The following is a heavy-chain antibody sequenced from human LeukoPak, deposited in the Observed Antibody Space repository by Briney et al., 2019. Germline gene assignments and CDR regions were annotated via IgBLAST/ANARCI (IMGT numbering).Heavy chain of an antibody. V-gene: IGHV1-2*02. Sequence: PAASVKVSCKASGYTFTGYYMHWVRQAPGQGLEWMGWINPNSGGTNYAQKFQGRVTMTRDTSISTAYMELSRLRSDDTAVYYCARDGSGWYDAYYYYMDVWGKGTTVTVSS. CDR1: GYTFTGYY. CDR2: INPNSGGT. D-gene: IGHD6-19*01. J-gene: IGHJ6*03. CDR3: ARDGSGWYDAYYYYMDV.